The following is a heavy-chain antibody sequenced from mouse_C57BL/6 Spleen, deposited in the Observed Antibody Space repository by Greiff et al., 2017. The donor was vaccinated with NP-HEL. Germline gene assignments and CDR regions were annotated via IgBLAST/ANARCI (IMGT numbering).Heavy chain of an antibody. D-gene: IGHD2-5*01. CDR1: GYTFTDYY. J-gene: IGHJ3*01. Sequence: VKLVESGAELVRPGSSVKLSCKASGYTFTDYYINWVKQRPGQGLEWIARIYPGSGNTYYNEKFKGKATLTAEKSSSTAYMQLSSLTSEDSAVYFCAREGDYSNSWFAYWGQGTLVTVSA. V-gene: IGHV1-76*01. CDR3: AREGDYSNSWFAY. CDR2: IYPGSGNT.